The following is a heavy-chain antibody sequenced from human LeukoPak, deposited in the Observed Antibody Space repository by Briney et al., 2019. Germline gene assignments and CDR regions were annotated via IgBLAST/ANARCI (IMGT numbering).Heavy chain of an antibody. J-gene: IGHJ4*02. CDR2: ISSTSTI. Sequence: PGGSLRLSCAASGFTFSNYNMNWVRQAPGKGLEWVSYISSTSTIYYADSVRGRFTISRDNAKNSLYLQMNSLRGEDTAVYFCARDLDDSGSYHDYWGQGTLVTVSS. V-gene: IGHV3-48*01. D-gene: IGHD3-10*01. CDR1: GFTFSNYN. CDR3: ARDLDDSGSYHDY.